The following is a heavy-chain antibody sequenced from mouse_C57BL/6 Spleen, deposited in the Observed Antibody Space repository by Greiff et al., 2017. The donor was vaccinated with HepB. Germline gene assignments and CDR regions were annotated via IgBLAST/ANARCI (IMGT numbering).Heavy chain of an antibody. V-gene: IGHV1-4*01. Sequence: QVQLKESGAELARPGASVKMSCKASGYTFTSYTMHWVKQRPGQGLEWIGYINPSSGYTKYNQKFKDKATLTADKSSSTAYMQLSSLTSEDSAVYYCATYGYDGAMDYWGQGTSVTVSS. CDR3: ATYGYDGAMDY. CDR1: GYTFTSYT. D-gene: IGHD2-2*01. CDR2: INPSSGYT. J-gene: IGHJ4*01.